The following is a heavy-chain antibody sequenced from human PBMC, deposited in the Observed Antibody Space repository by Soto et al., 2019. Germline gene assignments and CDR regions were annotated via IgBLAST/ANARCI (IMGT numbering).Heavy chain of an antibody. D-gene: IGHD3-22*01. Sequence: ASVKVSCKASGYTFTNYYVHWVRQAPGQGLEWMGVINPSGGDTNYAQNFQGRVSMTSDTSTSTIYMELSSLRSEDTAVYYCARDYYLGSGCFDYWGQGTLVTVS. CDR3: ARDYYLGSGCFDY. CDR2: INPSGGDT. J-gene: IGHJ4*02. CDR1: GYTFTNYY. V-gene: IGHV1-46*01.